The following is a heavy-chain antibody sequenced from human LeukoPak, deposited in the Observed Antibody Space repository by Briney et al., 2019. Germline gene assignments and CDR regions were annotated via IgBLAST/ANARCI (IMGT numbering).Heavy chain of an antibody. CDR3: AKDHSSGWPYCFPY. Sequence: GGSLRLSCAASGFTFSSHDMHWVRQAPGKGLEWVAIISYDGGKKDYADSVKGRFTISRDNSKNTLYLQMNSLRAEDTAVYYCAKDHSSGWPYCFPYWGQGTLVTVSS. CDR1: GFTFSSHD. CDR2: ISYDGGKK. D-gene: IGHD6-19*01. J-gene: IGHJ4*02. V-gene: IGHV3-30*18.